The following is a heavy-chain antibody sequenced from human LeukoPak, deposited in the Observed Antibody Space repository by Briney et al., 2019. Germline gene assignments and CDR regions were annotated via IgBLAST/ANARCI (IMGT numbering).Heavy chain of an antibody. CDR2: IWYDGSNK. J-gene: IGHJ5*02. D-gene: IGHD3-22*01. CDR1: GFTFSSYG. CDR3: ARRMDYFDTRSGSHLTGLDP. Sequence: GGSLRLSCAASGFTFSSYGMHWVRQAPGKGLEWVAVIWYDGSNKYYADSVKGRFTISRDNSKNTLYLQMNSLRAEDTAVYYCARRMDYFDTRSGSHLTGLDPWGQGTLVTVSS. V-gene: IGHV3-33*01.